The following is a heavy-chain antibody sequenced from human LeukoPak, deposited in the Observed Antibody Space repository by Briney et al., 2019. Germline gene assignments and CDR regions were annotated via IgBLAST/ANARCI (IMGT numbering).Heavy chain of an antibody. V-gene: IGHV3-21*01. CDR1: GFTFSSYS. Sequence: GGSLRLSCAASGFTFSSYSMNWVRQAPGKGLEWVSSISSSGSYIYYADSVKGRFTISRDNAKNSLYLQMNSLRAEDTAVYYCARNPIAAAGTVDYWGQGTLVTVSS. J-gene: IGHJ4*02. CDR2: ISSSGSYI. D-gene: IGHD6-13*01. CDR3: ARNPIAAAGTVDY.